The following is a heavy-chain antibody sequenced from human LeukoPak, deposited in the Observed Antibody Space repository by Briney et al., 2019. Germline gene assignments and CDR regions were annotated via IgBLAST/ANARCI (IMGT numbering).Heavy chain of an antibody. Sequence: PGGSLRLSCAASGFTFSSYAMSWVRQAPGKGLEWVSAISGSGGSTYYADSVKGRFTISRDNSKNTLYLQMNSLRAEDTAVYYCANEIRRITMFEDYYMDVWGKGTTVTVSS. CDR2: ISGSGGST. D-gene: IGHD3-10*02. J-gene: IGHJ6*03. CDR3: ANEIRRITMFEDYYMDV. V-gene: IGHV3-23*01. CDR1: GFTFSSYA.